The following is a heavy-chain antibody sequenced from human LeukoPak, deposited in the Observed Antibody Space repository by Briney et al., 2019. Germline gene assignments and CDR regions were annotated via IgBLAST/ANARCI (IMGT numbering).Heavy chain of an antibody. D-gene: IGHD3-3*01. J-gene: IGHJ4*02. CDR3: ASMSGYYPSYYFDY. Sequence: ASVKVSCKASGYTFTGYYMHWVRQAPGQGLEWMGRINPNSGGTNYAQKFQGRVTMTRDTSISTAYMELSRLRSDDTAVYYCASMSGYYPSYYFDYWGRGTLVTVSS. CDR1: GYTFTGYY. V-gene: IGHV1-2*06. CDR2: INPNSGGT.